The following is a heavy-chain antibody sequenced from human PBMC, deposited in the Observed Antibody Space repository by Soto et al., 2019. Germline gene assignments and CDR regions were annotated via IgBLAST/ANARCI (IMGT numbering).Heavy chain of an antibody. CDR1: GGYISSYY. D-gene: IGHD6-19*01. V-gene: IGHV4-59*12. CDR2: INHSGST. CDR3: ARAVAGPGRYYYYYYGMDV. J-gene: IGHJ6*02. Sequence: SETLSLTCTVSGGYISSYYWSWIRQPPGKGLEWIGYINHSGSTNYNPSLKSRVTISVDTSKNQFSLKLSSVTAADTAVYYCARAVAGPGRYYYYYYGMDVWGQGTTVTVSS.